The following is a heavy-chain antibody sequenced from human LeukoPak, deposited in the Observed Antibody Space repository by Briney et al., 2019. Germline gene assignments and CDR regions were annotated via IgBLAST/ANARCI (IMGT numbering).Heavy chain of an antibody. D-gene: IGHD6-13*01. Sequence: GDLRLSCAASGFTFSNYAMSWVRQAPGKGLEWVSGISGSGDSTYYAASVKGRFTISRDNSKNTLYLQMNSLRAEDTAVYYCAKGNRIAAVLDVWGQGTTVTVSS. CDR3: AKGNRIAAVLDV. CDR1: GFTFSNYA. V-gene: IGHV3-23*01. CDR2: ISGSGDST. J-gene: IGHJ6*02.